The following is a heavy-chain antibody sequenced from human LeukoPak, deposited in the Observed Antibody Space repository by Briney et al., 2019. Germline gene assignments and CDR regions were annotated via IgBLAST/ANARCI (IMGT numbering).Heavy chain of an antibody. V-gene: IGHV3-74*01. Sequence: PGGSLRLSCAASGFTFRSYWMPWIRQAPGKGLVWVSRIHTDGSSTDYADSVKGRFTISRDNAKNTLWLQMNSLSAEDTGVYYCVRGGSGYTYGEFGYWGQGTLVTVSS. CDR1: GFTFRSYW. J-gene: IGHJ4*02. CDR3: VRGGSGYTYGEFGY. CDR2: IHTDGSST. D-gene: IGHD5-18*01.